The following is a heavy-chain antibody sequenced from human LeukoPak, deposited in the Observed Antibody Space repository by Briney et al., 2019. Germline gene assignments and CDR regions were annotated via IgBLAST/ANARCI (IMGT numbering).Heavy chain of an antibody. Sequence: SETLSLTCTVSGGSISSSSYYWGWIRQPPGKGLEWIGSIYYSGSTYYNPSLKSRVTISVDTSKNQFSLKLSSVTAADTAMYYCARGGSGYDWFDPWGQGTLVTVSS. CDR3: ARGGSGYDWFDP. CDR2: IYYSGST. CDR1: GGSISSSSYY. D-gene: IGHD5-12*01. J-gene: IGHJ5*02. V-gene: IGHV4-39*07.